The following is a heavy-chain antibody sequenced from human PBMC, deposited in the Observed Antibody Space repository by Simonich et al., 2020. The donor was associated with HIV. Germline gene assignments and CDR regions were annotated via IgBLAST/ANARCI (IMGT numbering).Heavy chain of an antibody. CDR2: ISPGKTNP. CDR3: ARGQADVGAGTLAH. D-gene: IGHD1-26*01. CDR1: GYTFTNYP. V-gene: IGHV1-3*01. J-gene: IGHJ4*02. Sequence: QVQFVQSGAEVKKPGASVKVSCKASGYTFTNYPIHGVRLAPGQSLEWMGWISPGKTNPHYAQKFQGRVTITRDTPANTVYMEMRSLRSKDTAVYYCARGQADVGAGTLAHWGQGTPVAVSS.